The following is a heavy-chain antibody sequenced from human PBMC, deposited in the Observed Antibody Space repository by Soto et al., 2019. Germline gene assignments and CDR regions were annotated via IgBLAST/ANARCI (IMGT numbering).Heavy chain of an antibody. CDR2: INHSGST. CDR3: ARGRITIFGVVPDDYYYYMDV. V-gene: IGHV4-34*01. J-gene: IGHJ6*03. D-gene: IGHD3-3*01. Sequence: SETLSLTCAAYGGSFSGYYWSWIRQPPGKGLEWIGEINHSGSTNYNPSLKSRVTISVDTSKNQFSLKLSSVTAADTAVYYCARGRITIFGVVPDDYYYYMDVWGKGTTVTVSS. CDR1: GGSFSGYY.